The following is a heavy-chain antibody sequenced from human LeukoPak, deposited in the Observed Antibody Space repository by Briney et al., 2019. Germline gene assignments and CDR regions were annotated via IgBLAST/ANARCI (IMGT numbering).Heavy chain of an antibody. D-gene: IGHD3-10*01. CDR3: AKDMYYGSGSYYSPIFDY. J-gene: IGHJ4*02. CDR1: GFTFSGSA. Sequence: GGSLRLSCAASGFTFSGSAMHWVRQASGRGLEWVGHIRSKANSYATAYAASVKGRFTISRDDSKNTAYLQMNSLRAEDTAVYYCAKDMYYGSGSYYSPIFDYWGQGTLVTVSS. CDR2: IRSKANSYAT. V-gene: IGHV3-73*01.